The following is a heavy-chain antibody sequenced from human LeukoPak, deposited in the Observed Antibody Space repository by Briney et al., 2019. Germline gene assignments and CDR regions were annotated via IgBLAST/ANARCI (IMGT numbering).Heavy chain of an antibody. CDR3: ARSSGYRDY. D-gene: IGHD3-22*01. V-gene: IGHV3-64*01. CDR2: ISSNGSST. Sequence: PAESLRLSCAASGGTFSSDAMHWVRQAPGKGLEYVSAISSNGSSTYYANSVKGRFTISRDNSKNTLYLQMGSLRAEDMAVYYCARSSGYRDYWGQGTLVPVSS. J-gene: IGHJ4*02. CDR1: GGTFSSDA.